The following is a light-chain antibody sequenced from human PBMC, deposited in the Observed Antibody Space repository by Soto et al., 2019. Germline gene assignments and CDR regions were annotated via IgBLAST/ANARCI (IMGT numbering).Light chain of an antibody. J-gene: IGKJ1*01. Sequence: EIVMTQSPATLSVSPGERATLSCRASQSVSSNLAWYQQKPGQAPRLLIYGASTKATGIPARFSGSGSGTEFTLPISCLLSEHLPPYYWQRYNHWPPWTFGQGTKVEIK. CDR1: QSVSSN. CDR3: QRYNHWPPWT. V-gene: IGKV3-15*01. CDR2: GAS.